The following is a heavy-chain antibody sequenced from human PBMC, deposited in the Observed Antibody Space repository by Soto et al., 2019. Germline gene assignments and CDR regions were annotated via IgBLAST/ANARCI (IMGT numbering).Heavy chain of an antibody. V-gene: IGHV4-38-2*02. CDR3: ARHPDSGSYYVREEWFDT. CDR2: IYHSGTT. Sequence: PSETLSLACTVSGGAIISDYWLAWIRQSPGEVLVWIGSIYHSGTTYYNPSLESRVIISVDTSESRFALRLTSVTAADTAVYYCARHPDSGSYYVREEWFDTWGQGTLVTVS. J-gene: IGHJ5*02. CDR1: GGAIISDYW. D-gene: IGHD1-26*01.